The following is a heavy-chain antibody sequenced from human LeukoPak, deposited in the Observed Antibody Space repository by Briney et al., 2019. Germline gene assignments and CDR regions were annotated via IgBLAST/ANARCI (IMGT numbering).Heavy chain of an antibody. D-gene: IGHD4-11*01. CDR3: AKTTVATPYIYYYYGMDV. J-gene: IGHJ6*02. CDR2: INHSGST. V-gene: IGHV4-34*01. CDR1: GGSFSGYY. Sequence: SETLSLTCAVYGGSFSGYYWSWIRQPPGKGLGWIGEINHSGSTNYNPSLKSRVTISVDTSKNQFSLKLSSVTAADTAVYYCAKTTVATPYIYYYYGMDVWGQGTTVTVSS.